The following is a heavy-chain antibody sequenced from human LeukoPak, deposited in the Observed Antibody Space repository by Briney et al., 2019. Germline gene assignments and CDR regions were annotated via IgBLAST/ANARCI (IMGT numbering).Heavy chain of an antibody. D-gene: IGHD3-22*01. CDR3: AKHPVIITTLGIDY. V-gene: IGHV3-23*01. J-gene: IGHJ4*02. Sequence: GGSLRLSCAASGFTFNNYAMSWVRQAPGKGLEWVSGMSGSGGTTYYADSVRGRFTISRDNSKHTLYLQMDSLRAEDTAVYYCAKHPVIITTLGIDYWGQGPLVTVSS. CDR1: GFTFNNYA. CDR2: MSGSGGTT.